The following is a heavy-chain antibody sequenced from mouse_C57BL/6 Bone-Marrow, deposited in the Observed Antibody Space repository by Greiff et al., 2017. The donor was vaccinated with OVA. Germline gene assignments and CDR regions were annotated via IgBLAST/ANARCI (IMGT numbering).Heavy chain of an antibody. CDR1: GFNIKDDY. Sequence: EVKLLESGAELVRPGASVKLSCTASGFNIKDDYMYWVKQRPEQGLEWIGWIDPENGDTEYASKFQGKATITADTSSNTAYLQLSSLTSEDTAVYYCTMVTTTFAYWGQGTLVTVSA. CDR3: TMVTTTFAY. CDR2: IDPENGDT. D-gene: IGHD2-2*01. J-gene: IGHJ3*01. V-gene: IGHV14-4*01.